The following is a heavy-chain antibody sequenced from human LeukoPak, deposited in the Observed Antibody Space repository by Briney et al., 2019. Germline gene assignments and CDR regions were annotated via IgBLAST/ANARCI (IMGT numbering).Heavy chain of an antibody. V-gene: IGHV1-2*02. CDR3: ARDRRYSYGRTFDY. CDR2: INPNSGGT. CDR1: GYTFTGYY. Sequence: GASVKVSCKASGYTFTGYYMHWVRQAPGQGLEWMGWINPNSGGTNYAQKFQGRATMTRDTSISTAYMELSRLRSDDTAVYYCARDRRYSYGRTFDYWGQGTLVTVSS. D-gene: IGHD5-18*01. J-gene: IGHJ4*02.